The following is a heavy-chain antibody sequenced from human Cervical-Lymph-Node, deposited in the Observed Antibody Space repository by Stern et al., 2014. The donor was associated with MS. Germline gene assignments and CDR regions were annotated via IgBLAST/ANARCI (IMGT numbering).Heavy chain of an antibody. CDR2: IIPVFVTP. CDR1: GDTSNTDA. J-gene: IGHJ6*02. V-gene: IGHV1-69*01. Sequence: QLVQSGAEVQKPGSSVKVSCKASGDTSNTDAIPWVRQAPGKGLEWMGGIIPVFVTPVYAQRFKGRVSIAADESTATDYMELSSLRSDDTAVYYCARGASSAAWYKHAVDVWGQGTTVTGS. D-gene: IGHD1-14*01. CDR3: ARGASSAAWYKHAVDV.